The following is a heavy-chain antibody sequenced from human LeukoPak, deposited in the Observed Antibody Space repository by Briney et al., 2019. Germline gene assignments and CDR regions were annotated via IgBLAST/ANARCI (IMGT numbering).Heavy chain of an antibody. CDR1: GGSISSYY. V-gene: IGHV4-59*08. CDR3: ARLAVTAGAVVAATLDYYYYGMDV. Sequence: PSETLSLTCTVSGGSISSYYWSWIRQPPGKGLEWIGYIYYSGSTNYNPSLKSRVTISVDTSKNQFSLKLSSVTAADTAVYYCARLAVTAGAVVAATLDYYYYGMDVWGQGTTVTVSS. D-gene: IGHD2-15*01. J-gene: IGHJ6*02. CDR2: IYYSGST.